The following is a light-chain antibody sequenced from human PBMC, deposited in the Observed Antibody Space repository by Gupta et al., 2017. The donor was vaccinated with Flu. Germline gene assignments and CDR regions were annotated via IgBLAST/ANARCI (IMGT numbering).Light chain of an antibody. J-gene: IGLJ1*01. CDR1: SSDVGSYDR. V-gene: IGLV2-18*02. CDR3: SSYTITRFYV. CDR2: EVS. Sequence: TSSDVGSYDRVTWYQQPPGTAPKLMIYEVSNRPSGVPDRFSGSKSGNTASLTISGLQAEDEADYYCSSYTITRFYVFGTGTKVTVV.